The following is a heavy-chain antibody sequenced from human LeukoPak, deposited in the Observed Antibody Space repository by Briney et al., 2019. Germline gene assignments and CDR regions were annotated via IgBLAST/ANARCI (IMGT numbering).Heavy chain of an antibody. D-gene: IGHD2-2*01. Sequence: SETLSLTCAVSGGSISCSNWWAWVRQPPGKGLEWIGEISSQSGSANYNPSLMRRVTISVDKSKNQVSLRLSSVTAADTAVYYCAKIYCSSTTCYVDFWGRGTLVTVSS. CDR3: AKIYCSSTTCYVDF. J-gene: IGHJ4*02. CDR2: ISSQSGSA. V-gene: IGHV4-4*02. CDR1: GGSISCSNW.